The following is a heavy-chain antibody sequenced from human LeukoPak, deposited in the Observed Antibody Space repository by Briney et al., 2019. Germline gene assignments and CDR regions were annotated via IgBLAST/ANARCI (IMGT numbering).Heavy chain of an antibody. D-gene: IGHD3-22*01. CDR3: ARDGGPTYYYDSSGYFHGY. CDR2: ISAYNGNT. CDR1: VYTFTSYC. J-gene: IGHJ4*02. Sequence: ASVKVSCKPSVYTFTSYCIIGVRQAPGQGLEWMGWISAYNGNTNYPQKLQDRVTMPTDTSTSTAYMELRSLRSDDTAVYYCARDGGPTYYYDSSGYFHGYWGQGTLVTVSS. V-gene: IGHV1-18*01.